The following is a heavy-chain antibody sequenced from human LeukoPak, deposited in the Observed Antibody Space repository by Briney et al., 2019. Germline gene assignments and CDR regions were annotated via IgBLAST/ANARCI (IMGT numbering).Heavy chain of an antibody. V-gene: IGHV3-21*01. CDR2: ISSSSYI. D-gene: IGHD3-3*01. Sequence: PGGSLRLSCASYGFTFGSYSMNWVRQAPGKGLEWVSSISSSSYIYYADSVKGRFTISRDNAKNSLYLQMNSLRAEDTAVYYCARNRSRSGPDAFDIWGQGTMVTVSS. CDR3: ARNRSRSGPDAFDI. CDR1: GFTFGSYS. J-gene: IGHJ3*02.